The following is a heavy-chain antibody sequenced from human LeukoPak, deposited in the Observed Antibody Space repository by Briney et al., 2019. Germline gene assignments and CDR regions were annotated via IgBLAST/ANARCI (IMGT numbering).Heavy chain of an antibody. CDR2: SSGSGDTT. V-gene: IGHV3-23*01. D-gene: IGHD3-22*01. Sequence: PGGSLRLSCAASGFTLSNYAMTWVRQAPGKGLEWLSASSGSGDTTYYAASVKGRFTISRDNSQNTLYLEMNSLRAEATAEYYCAKGGSSAYYPYYFDHWGQGTLVTVSS. CDR1: GFTLSNYA. CDR3: AKGGSSAYYPYYFDH. J-gene: IGHJ4*02.